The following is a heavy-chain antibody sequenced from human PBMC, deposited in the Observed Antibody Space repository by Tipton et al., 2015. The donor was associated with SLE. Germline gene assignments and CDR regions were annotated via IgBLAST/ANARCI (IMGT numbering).Heavy chain of an antibody. CDR3: ASAHPSYWYFDL. V-gene: IGHV4-59*01. Sequence: LRLSCTVSGGSISSYYWSWIRQPPGKGLEWTGYIYYSGSTNYNPSLKSRVTISVDTSKNQFSLKLSSVTAADTAVYYCASAHPSYWYFDLWGRGTLVTVSS. CDR2: IYYSGST. J-gene: IGHJ2*01. CDR1: GGSISSYY.